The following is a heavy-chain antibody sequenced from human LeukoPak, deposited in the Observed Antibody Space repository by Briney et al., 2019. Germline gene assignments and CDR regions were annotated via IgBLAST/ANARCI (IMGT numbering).Heavy chain of an antibody. V-gene: IGHV4-59*01. J-gene: IGHJ3*02. CDR3: ARELLSAAFDI. CDR2: IFYGGST. Sequence: SETLSLTCTVSGGSISSYYWSWIRQPPGKGLEWIGYIFYGGSTNYNPSLKSRVTISVDTSKNQFSLKLSSVTAADTAVYYCARELLSAAFDIWGRGTMVTVSS. CDR1: GGSISSYY.